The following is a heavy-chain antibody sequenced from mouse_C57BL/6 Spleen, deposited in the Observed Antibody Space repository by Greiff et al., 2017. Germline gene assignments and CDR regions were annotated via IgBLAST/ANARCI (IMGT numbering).Heavy chain of an antibody. CDR3: VVLPRDYAMDY. Sequence: GGGLVQPKGSLKLSCAASGFSFNTYAMNWVRQAPGKGLEWVARIRSKSNNYATYYADSVKDRFTISRDDSESMLYLQMNNLKTEDTAMYYCVVLPRDYAMDYWGQGTSVTVSS. J-gene: IGHJ4*01. CDR1: GFSFNTYA. CDR2: IRSKSNNYAT. D-gene: IGHD1-1*01. V-gene: IGHV10-1*01.